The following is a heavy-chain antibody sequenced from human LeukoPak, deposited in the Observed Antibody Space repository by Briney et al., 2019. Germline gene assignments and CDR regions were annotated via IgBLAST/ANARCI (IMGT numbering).Heavy chain of an antibody. J-gene: IGHJ4*02. CDR2: IRYDGSNK. V-gene: IGHV3-33*01. CDR3: GREDWNDEISGGYFDY. CDR1: GFTFSSYG. Sequence: GGSLRLSCAASGFTFSSYGMHWVRQAPGKGLAWVAVIRYDGSNKYYADSVKGRFTISRDNSKNTLYLQMNSLRAEDTAVYYCGREDWNDEISGGYFDYWGQGTLVTVSS. D-gene: IGHD1-1*01.